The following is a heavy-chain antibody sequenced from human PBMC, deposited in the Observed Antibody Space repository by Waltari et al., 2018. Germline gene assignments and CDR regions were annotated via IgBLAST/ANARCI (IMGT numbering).Heavy chain of an antibody. CDR3: AKGGTYYPSDPPYFDY. D-gene: IGHD1-26*01. V-gene: IGHV3-23*04. CDR2: VRGSGGSK. J-gene: IGHJ4*02. CDR1: GFTFTSYA. Sequence: EVQPVESGGGLVQPGKSLRLSCSASGFTFTSYAMTWVRQAPGKGLGACSAVRGSGGSKYYAYCVKGRFTISRDTSKNPLYLQMHSLRVEETAVYYCAKGGTYYPSDPPYFDYWGQGTQVTVSS.